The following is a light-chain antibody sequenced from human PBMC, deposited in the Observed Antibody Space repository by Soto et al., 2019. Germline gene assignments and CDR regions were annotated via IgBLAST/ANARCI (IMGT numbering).Light chain of an antibody. V-gene: IGKV1-39*01. CDR3: QQSYSTPDT. CDR1: QSISSY. Sequence: DIQMTQSPSSLSASVGDRVTITCRASQSISSYLNWYQQKPGKAPKLLIYAASSLQSGVPSRFSGSGSGTDFTLTISSLQPEDFATYYCQQSYSTPDTFGGGTTVEIK. CDR2: AAS. J-gene: IGKJ4*01.